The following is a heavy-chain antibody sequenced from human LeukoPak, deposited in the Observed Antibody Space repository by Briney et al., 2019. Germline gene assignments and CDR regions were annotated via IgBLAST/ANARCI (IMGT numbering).Heavy chain of an antibody. V-gene: IGHV3-23*01. Sequence: GGSLRLSCVASGFTFSNYAMSWVRQAPGKGLEWVSSISDGGGGTYYADSVKGRFTISRDNSKNTLYLLMNSLRAEDTAIYYCANRGKYYFDYWGQGTLVTVSS. CDR2: ISDGGGGT. J-gene: IGHJ4*02. CDR3: ANRGKYYFDY. CDR1: GFTFSNYA. D-gene: IGHD3-10*01.